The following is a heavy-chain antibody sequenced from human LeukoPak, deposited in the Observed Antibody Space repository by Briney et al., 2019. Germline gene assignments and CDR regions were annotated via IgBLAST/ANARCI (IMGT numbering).Heavy chain of an antibody. CDR3: ARARFEVYTVRSFYYGMDV. Sequence: SETLSLTCAVYGGSFSGYYWSWIRQPPGKGLEWIGEINDSGSSTYTPSLKNRVTISLDTSKNQFSLKVFSMTAADTAVYYCARARFEVYTVRSFYYGMDVWGQGTTVTVSS. CDR1: GGSFSGYY. V-gene: IGHV4-34*01. D-gene: IGHD2-2*02. J-gene: IGHJ6*02. CDR2: INDSGSS.